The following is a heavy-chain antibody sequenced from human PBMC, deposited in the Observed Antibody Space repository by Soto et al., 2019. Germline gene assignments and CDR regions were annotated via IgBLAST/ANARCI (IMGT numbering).Heavy chain of an antibody. V-gene: IGHV1-58*01. J-gene: IGHJ5*02. CDR2: IVVGTGDT. CDR1: GFTFTSSS. CDR3: AADRGYL. Sequence: QLQLVQSGPEVKKPGTSVKVSCKASGFTFTSSSVQWVRQARGQGLEWIGWIVVGTGDTKYAQKFQERVTFDRDISTTTAYMEVSSLTSDDMAVYYCAADRGYLWGQGTLVTVSS. D-gene: IGHD3-10*01.